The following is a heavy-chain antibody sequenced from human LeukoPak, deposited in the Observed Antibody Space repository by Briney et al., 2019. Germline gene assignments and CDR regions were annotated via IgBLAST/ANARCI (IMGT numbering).Heavy chain of an antibody. V-gene: IGHV4-59*11. D-gene: IGHD1-26*01. J-gene: IGHJ3*02. CDR2: IYYSGST. CDR1: GGSISSHY. CDR3: ARDTNTSPEWELPGYFGAFDI. Sequence: SETLSLTCTVSGGSISSHYWSWIRQPPGKGLEWIGYIYYSGSTNYNPSLKSRVTISVDTSKNQFSLKLSSVTAADTAVYYCARDTNTSPEWELPGYFGAFDIWGQGTMVTVSS.